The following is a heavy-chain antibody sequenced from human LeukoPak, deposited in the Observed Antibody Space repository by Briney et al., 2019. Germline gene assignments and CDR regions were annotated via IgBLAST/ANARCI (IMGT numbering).Heavy chain of an antibody. CDR1: GVSITLYY. CDR3: ARGNYDILSDYSLYSPRGGFDH. CDR2: LSNSGS. J-gene: IGHJ4*02. Sequence: SETLSLTCTVSGVSITLYYWTWIRQSRKKGLEWIGDLSNSGSNYNPSLSSRLTISTDTSKNLFSLRLTSVSAADTAVYYCARGNYDILSDYSLYSPRGGFDHWGQGILVTVSS. D-gene: IGHD3-9*01. V-gene: IGHV4-59*01.